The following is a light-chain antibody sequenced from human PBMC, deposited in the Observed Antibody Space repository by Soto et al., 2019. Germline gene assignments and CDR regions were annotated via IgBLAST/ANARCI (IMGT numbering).Light chain of an antibody. J-gene: IGLJ2*01. CDR1: SSDVGAYNY. CDR2: DVS. V-gene: IGLV2-8*01. CDR3: SSYGGGDTFHVI. Sequence: QSALTQPPSAYGSPGQSVTIPCTGTSSDVGAYNYVSWYQQYTGKAPKLMIYDVSKRPSGVPDRFSGSKSGNTASLTVSGLRADDEAVYYCSSYGGGDTFHVIFGGGTKLTVL.